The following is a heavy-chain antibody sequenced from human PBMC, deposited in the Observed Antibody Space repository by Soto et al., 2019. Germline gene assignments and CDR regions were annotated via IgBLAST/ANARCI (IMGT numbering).Heavy chain of an antibody. CDR1: GGSISSSNW. CDR2: IYHSGST. D-gene: IGHD3-10*01. Sequence: PSETLSLTCAVSGGSISSSNWWSWVRQPPGKGLEWIGEIYHSGSTNYNPSLKSRVTISVDKSKNQFSLKLSSVTAADTAVYYCARVWFGELSYYYYGMDVWGQGTTVTVSS. CDR3: ARVWFGELSYYYYGMDV. V-gene: IGHV4-4*02. J-gene: IGHJ6*02.